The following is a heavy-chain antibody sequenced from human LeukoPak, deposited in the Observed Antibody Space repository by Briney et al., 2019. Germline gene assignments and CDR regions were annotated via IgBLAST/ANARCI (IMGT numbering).Heavy chain of an antibody. CDR1: GGSISSYY. D-gene: IGHD2-2*01. Sequence: PSETLSLTCTVSGGSISSYYWSWLRQPPGKGLEGIGYIYYSGSTNYNPSLKSRVTISVDTSKNQFSLKLSSVTAADTAVYYCARACRAPYQLLWVCFDPWGQRTLVTVSS. CDR3: ARACRAPYQLLWVCFDP. J-gene: IGHJ5*02. V-gene: IGHV4-59*01. CDR2: IYYSGST.